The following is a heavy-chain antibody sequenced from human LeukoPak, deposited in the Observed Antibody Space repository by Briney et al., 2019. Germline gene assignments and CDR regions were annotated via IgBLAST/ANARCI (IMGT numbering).Heavy chain of an antibody. CDR3: VRDISGGGSIP. J-gene: IGHJ5*02. V-gene: IGHV4-4*07. D-gene: IGHD2-15*01. Sequence: KPSETLSLTCTVSGGSISPYNWSWIRQSADKGLEWIGRISSSGNTNYSPSLKTRVTMSVDSSKNQFSLKLSSVTAADTAVYYCVRDISGGGSIPWGLGTLVTVSS. CDR1: GGSISPYN. CDR2: ISSSGNT.